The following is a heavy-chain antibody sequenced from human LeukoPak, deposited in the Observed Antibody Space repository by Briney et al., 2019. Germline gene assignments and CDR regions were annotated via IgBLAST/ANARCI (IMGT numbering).Heavy chain of an antibody. CDR2: ISTSSSYI. J-gene: IGHJ5*02. V-gene: IGHV3-21*01. CDR3: ARQRAPSRNNWFDP. Sequence: GGSLRLSCAASGFTFSSYTMNWVRQAPGKGLEWVSSISTSSSYIYYADSVKGRFTISRDNAKKSLYLQMNSLRAEDTAVYYCARQRAPSRNNWFDPWGQGTLVTVSS. CDR1: GFTFSSYT. D-gene: IGHD1-1*01.